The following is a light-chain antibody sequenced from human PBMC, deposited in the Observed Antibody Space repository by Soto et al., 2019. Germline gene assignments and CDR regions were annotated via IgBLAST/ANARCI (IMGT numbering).Light chain of an antibody. CDR3: QQFNTNSLIT. V-gene: IGKV1-5*03. Sequence: DIQMTQSPSTLSASVGDRVTITCRASQSISNWLAWYQQKPGKAPKLLIYKASSLESGVPSRFSGSGSGTEFSLTISSLQPDDFATYYCQQFNTNSLITFGQGTRQEIK. J-gene: IGKJ5*01. CDR2: KAS. CDR1: QSISNW.